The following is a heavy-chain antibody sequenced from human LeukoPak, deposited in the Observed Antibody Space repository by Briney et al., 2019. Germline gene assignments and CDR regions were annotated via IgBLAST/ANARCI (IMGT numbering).Heavy chain of an antibody. Sequence: PGGSPRLSCAASGFTFSTYAMSWVRQAPGKGLEWVSAISDSGGRTYYADSVKGRFTISRDNSKNTLYLQLNSLRAEDTAIYYCAKRALQRGYSYLLDYWGQGTLVTVSS. CDR3: AKRALQRGYSYLLDY. D-gene: IGHD5-18*01. J-gene: IGHJ4*02. V-gene: IGHV3-23*01. CDR1: GFTFSTYA. CDR2: ISDSGGRT.